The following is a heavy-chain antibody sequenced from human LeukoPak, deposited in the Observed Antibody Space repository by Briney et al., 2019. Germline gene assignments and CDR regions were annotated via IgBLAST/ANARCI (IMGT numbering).Heavy chain of an antibody. CDR1: GGSVSSGISY. D-gene: IGHD6-19*01. CDR2: IYNSGSS. Sequence: SETLPLTCSVSGGSVSSGISYWSWIRQPPGKGLEWIGYIYNSGSSRYNPSLRGRVTISVDTSKNQFSLNLSSVTAADTAVYYCARRTYSSGWDWGQGNLVTVSS. V-gene: IGHV4-61*01. J-gene: IGHJ4*02. CDR3: ARRTYSSGWD.